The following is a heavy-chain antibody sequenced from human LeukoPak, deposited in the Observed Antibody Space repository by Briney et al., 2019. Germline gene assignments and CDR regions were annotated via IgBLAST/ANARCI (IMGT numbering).Heavy chain of an antibody. D-gene: IGHD6-19*01. J-gene: IGHJ4*02. Sequence: GGSLRLSCAASGFTFSSYWMSWVRQAPGKGLEWVANIKQDGSEKYYLDSVKGRSTISRDNAKNSLYLQMNSLRAEDTAVYYCARGGGLWLVHYWGQGTLVTVSS. CDR2: IKQDGSEK. V-gene: IGHV3-7*01. CDR3: ARGGGLWLVHY. CDR1: GFTFSSYW.